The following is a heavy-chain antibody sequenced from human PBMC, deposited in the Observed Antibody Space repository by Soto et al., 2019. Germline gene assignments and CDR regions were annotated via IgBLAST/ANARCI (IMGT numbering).Heavy chain of an antibody. CDR1: GFTFGNYA. V-gene: IGHV3-23*01. CDR2: ISNSGGST. D-gene: IGHD1-7*01. J-gene: IGHJ4*02. CDR3: AKNRHWNYGAPREFDS. Sequence: EVQLLESGGGLVQPGGSLRLSCAASGFTFGNYAMNWVRQAPGKGLQWVSGISNSGGSTYYADSVKGRFTISRDNSNNTLYLQLNSVRAGDTALYYCAKNRHWNYGAPREFDSWGQGPVVTVSS.